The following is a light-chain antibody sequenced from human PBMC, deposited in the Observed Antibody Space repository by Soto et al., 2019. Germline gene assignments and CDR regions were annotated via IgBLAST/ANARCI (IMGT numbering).Light chain of an antibody. CDR1: QSVSNNY. J-gene: IGKJ1*01. CDR3: QQYGSSGT. V-gene: IGKV3-20*01. Sequence: ELVLTQSPGTLSLSPGERATLSCRASQSVSNNYLAWYQQKPGQAPRLLIYGASNRATGIPDRFSGSGSGTDFTLTISRLEPEDFAVDYCQQYGSSGTFGQGTKVEIK. CDR2: GAS.